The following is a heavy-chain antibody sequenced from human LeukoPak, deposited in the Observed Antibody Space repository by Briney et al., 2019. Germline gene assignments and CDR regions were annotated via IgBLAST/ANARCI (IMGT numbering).Heavy chain of an antibody. CDR2: IKSKTGGGTT. J-gene: IGHJ4*02. D-gene: IGHD5-12*01. Sequence: GGSLRLSCAASGFTFSNAWMSWVRQAPGKGLEWVGHIKSKTGGGTTDYAAPVKGRFTISRDDSKNTLYLQMNSLITEDTAVYYCTTPLGGYSGYDSGYWGQGTLVTVSS. CDR3: TTPLGGYSGYDSGY. CDR1: GFTFSNAW. V-gene: IGHV3-15*01.